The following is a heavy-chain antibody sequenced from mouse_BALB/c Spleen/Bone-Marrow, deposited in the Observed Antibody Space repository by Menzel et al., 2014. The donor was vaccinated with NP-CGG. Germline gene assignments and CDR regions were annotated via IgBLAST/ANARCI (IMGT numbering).Heavy chain of an antibody. D-gene: IGHD2-14*01. V-gene: IGHV14-4*02. CDR3: ARYRLGTYFDY. J-gene: IGHJ2*01. Sequence: VHVKQSGAELVRSGASVKLSCTASGFNIKDYYMHWVKQRPEQGLEWIGWIDPENGDTEYAPKFQGKATMTADTSSNTAYLQLSSLTSEDTAVYYCARYRLGTYFDYWGQGTTLTVSS. CDR1: GFNIKDYY. CDR2: IDPENGDT.